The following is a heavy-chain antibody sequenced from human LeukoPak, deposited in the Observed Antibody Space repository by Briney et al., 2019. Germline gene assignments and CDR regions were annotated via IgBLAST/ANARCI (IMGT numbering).Heavy chain of an antibody. CDR3: ATPLITMVRGVTGSFDY. J-gene: IGHJ4*02. D-gene: IGHD3-10*01. Sequence: ASVKVSFKVSVYTLTELSMHWVRQAPGKGLEWMGGFDPEDGETIYAQKFQGRVTMTEDTSTDPAYMQLSSLRSEDTAVCYCATPLITMVRGVTGSFDYWGQGTLVTVSS. V-gene: IGHV1-24*01. CDR1: VYTLTELS. CDR2: FDPEDGET.